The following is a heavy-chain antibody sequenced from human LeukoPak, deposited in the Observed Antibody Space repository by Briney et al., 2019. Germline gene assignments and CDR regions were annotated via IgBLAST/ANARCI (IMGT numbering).Heavy chain of an antibody. V-gene: IGHV3-53*04. Sequence: PGGSLRLSCAASGFTVSSNYMSWVRQAPGKGLEWVSVVYSGGSTYYADSVKGRFTISRHNSKNTLYLQMNSLRAEDTAVYYCARDQAADCSSTICLGYGMDVWGQGTTVTVSS. CDR3: ARDQAADCSSTICLGYGMDV. J-gene: IGHJ6*02. CDR1: GFTVSSNY. CDR2: VYSGGST. D-gene: IGHD2-2*01.